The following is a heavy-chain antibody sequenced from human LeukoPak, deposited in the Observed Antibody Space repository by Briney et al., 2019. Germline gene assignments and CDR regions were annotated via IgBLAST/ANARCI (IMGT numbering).Heavy chain of an antibody. CDR1: GFTFSSYG. CDR3: ARDRTYYYDSSGYWDAFDI. CDR2: ISYDGSNK. J-gene: IGHJ3*02. Sequence: PGGSLRLSCAASGFTFSSYGMHWVRQAPGKGLEWVAVISYDGSNKYYADSVKGRFTISRDNSKNTLYLQMNSLRAEDTAVYYCARDRTYYYDSSGYWDAFDIWGQGTMVTVSS. D-gene: IGHD3-22*01. V-gene: IGHV3-30*03.